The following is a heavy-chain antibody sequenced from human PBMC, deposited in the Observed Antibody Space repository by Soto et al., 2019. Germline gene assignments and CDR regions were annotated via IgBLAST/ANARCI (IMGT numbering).Heavy chain of an antibody. J-gene: IGHJ4*02. CDR3: ARGQDGVVATH. CDR2: IKDGGTT. V-gene: IGHV4-34*01. CDR1: GGSFTGYY. D-gene: IGHD2-15*01. Sequence: QVQLQQWGAGLLKPSETLSLTCAVNGGSFTGYYWSWVRQPPGKGLERIGEIKDGGTTNYSPSLRSRVTISADTSKKQFSLKVTSVTAADTAVYYCARGQDGVVATHWDQGTLVTVSS.